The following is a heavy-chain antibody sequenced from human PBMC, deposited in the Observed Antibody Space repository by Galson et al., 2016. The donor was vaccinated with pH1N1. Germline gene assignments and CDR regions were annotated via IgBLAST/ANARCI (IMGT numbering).Heavy chain of an antibody. CDR2: MYTSGTT. CDR3: ARDRVALTGIFDY. Sequence: VSGGSISRGSYYWNWIRQPAGRGLEWIGRMYTSGTTTYNPSLESRVSISVDTSKNQFSLRLSSVTAADTAVYFCARDRVALTGIFDYWGQGALVTVSS. CDR1: GGSISRGSYY. D-gene: IGHD3-10*01. J-gene: IGHJ4*02. V-gene: IGHV4-61*02.